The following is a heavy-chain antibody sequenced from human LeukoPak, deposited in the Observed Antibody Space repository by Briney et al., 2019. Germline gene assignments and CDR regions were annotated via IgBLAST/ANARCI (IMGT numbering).Heavy chain of an antibody. D-gene: IGHD3-22*01. J-gene: IGHJ4*02. Sequence: GASVKVSCKASGYTFTGYYMHWVRQAPGQGLECMGWINPNSGGTNYAQKFQGRVTMTRDTSISTAYMELSRLRSDDTAVYYCARDLGGWGVAVLVFDYWGQGTLVTVSS. CDR3: ARDLGGWGVAVLVFDY. CDR2: INPNSGGT. CDR1: GYTFTGYY. V-gene: IGHV1-2*02.